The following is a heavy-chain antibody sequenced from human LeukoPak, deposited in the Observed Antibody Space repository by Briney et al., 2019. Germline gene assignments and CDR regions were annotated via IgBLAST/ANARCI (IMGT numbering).Heavy chain of an antibody. Sequence: GGSLRLSCAASGFTFDDYAMHWVRQAPGKGLEWVSSITSSSTYIFYADSVKGRFTISRDNTKKSLYLQLNSLRPEDSAVYYCARPRGCGSARCNNFDYWGQGTLVTVSS. V-gene: IGHV3-21*01. D-gene: IGHD2-2*01. CDR3: ARPRGCGSARCNNFDY. CDR1: GFTFDDYA. J-gene: IGHJ4*02. CDR2: ITSSSTYI.